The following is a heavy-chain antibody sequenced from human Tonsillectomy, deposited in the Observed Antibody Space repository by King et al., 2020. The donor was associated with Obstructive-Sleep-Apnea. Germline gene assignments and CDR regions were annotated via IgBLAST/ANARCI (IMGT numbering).Heavy chain of an antibody. CDR1: GGSISSYY. J-gene: IGHJ5*02. D-gene: IGHD3-16*01. Sequence: QLQESGPGLVKPSETLSLTCTVSGGSISSYYWSWMRQPPGKGLECIGYIYYRGSTNYNPSLKSRVTISVATSKNQFSLRLSSVTAADTAEYYWAGGGGGGEDWFDPWGQGTLVTVSS. CDR3: AGGGGGGEDWFDP. V-gene: IGHV4-59*01. CDR2: IYYRGST.